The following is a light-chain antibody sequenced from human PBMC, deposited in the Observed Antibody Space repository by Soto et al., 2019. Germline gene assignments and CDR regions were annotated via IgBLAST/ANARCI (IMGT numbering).Light chain of an antibody. Sequence: DIQMTQSPSTQSASVGDRVTITCRASQRVSNWLAWYQQKPGKAPNLLIYKASSLKNGVPSKFSGSGSGTEFTLTISSLQRDDFATYYCQQYNTYLAFGQGTMVDIK. CDR2: KAS. CDR1: QRVSNW. CDR3: QQYNTYLA. V-gene: IGKV1-5*03. J-gene: IGKJ1*01.